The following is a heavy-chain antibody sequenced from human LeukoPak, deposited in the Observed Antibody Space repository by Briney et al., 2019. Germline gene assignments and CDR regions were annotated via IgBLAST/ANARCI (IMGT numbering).Heavy chain of an antibody. D-gene: IGHD3-10*01. CDR2: ISHSGRT. CDR1: GGSFNGYF. J-gene: IGHJ4*02. V-gene: IGHV4-34*01. Sequence: SETLSLTCAVFGGSFNGYFYNWIRQPPGKGLEWIGEISHSGRTNYNPSLKSRVAISLDKSKNQFSLRLTSVTAADTAVYFCARGPRFGHPRFDSWDQGDLVTVSS. CDR3: ARGPRFGHPRFDS.